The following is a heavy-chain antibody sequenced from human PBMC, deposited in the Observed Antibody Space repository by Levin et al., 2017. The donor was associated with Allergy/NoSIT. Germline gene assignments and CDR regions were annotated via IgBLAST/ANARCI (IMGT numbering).Heavy chain of an antibody. CDR1: GFTFSSYE. CDR3: AREAEGYGMDV. Sequence: GGSLRLSCAASGFTFSSYEMNWVRQAPGKGLEWVSYISSSGSTIYYADSVKGRFTISRDNAKNSLYLQMNSLRAEDTAVYYCAREAEGYGMDVWGQGTTVTVSS. CDR2: ISSSGSTI. D-gene: IGHD6-19*01. J-gene: IGHJ6*02. V-gene: IGHV3-48*03.